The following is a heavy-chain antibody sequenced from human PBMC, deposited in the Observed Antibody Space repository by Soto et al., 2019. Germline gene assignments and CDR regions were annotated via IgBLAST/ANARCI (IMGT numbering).Heavy chain of an antibody. D-gene: IGHD4-17*01. Sequence: GGSLRLSCAASGFTFSSYGMHWVRQAPGKGLEWVAVIWYDGSNKYYADSVKGRFTISRDNSKNTLYLQMNSLRAEDTAVYYCAKLKRHDYGDYAWVPPGIGYYYGMDVWGQGTTVTVSS. CDR1: GFTFSSYG. CDR2: IWYDGSNK. J-gene: IGHJ6*02. CDR3: AKLKRHDYGDYAWVPPGIGYYYGMDV. V-gene: IGHV3-33*06.